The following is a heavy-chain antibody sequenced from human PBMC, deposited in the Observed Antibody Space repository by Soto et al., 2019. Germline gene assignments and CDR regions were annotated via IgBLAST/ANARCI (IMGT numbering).Heavy chain of an antibody. V-gene: IGHV3-23*01. CDR2: IDDTGAGT. Sequence: GGSLRLSCAASGCPFSDYPMSWVRQAPGEGLEWVSTIDDTGAGTYYADSVRGRFTISRDNSKNTLYLQMNSLRAEDTAVYYCAKDSGRVTMIVVVTIAYWSQGTLVTVSS. D-gene: IGHD3-22*01. CDR1: GCPFSDYP. CDR3: AKDSGRVTMIVVVTIAY. J-gene: IGHJ4*02.